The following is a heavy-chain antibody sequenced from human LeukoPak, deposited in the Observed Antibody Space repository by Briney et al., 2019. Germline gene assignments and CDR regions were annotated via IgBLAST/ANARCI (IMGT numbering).Heavy chain of an antibody. CDR1: GGSISSGSYY. Sequence: SETLSLTCTVSGGSISSGSYYWSWIRQPAGKGLEWIGRSYTSGSTNYNPSLKSRVTISVDTSKNQFSLKLSSVTAADTAVYYCARVLYYYGSWSYYMGGFDYWGQGTLVTVSS. D-gene: IGHD3-10*01. J-gene: IGHJ4*02. V-gene: IGHV4-61*02. CDR2: SYTSGST. CDR3: ARVLYYYGSWSYYMGGFDY.